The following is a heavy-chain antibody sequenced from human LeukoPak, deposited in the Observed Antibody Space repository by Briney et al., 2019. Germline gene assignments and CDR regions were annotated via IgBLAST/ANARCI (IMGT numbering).Heavy chain of an antibody. V-gene: IGHV4-59*08. CDR2: IYYSGST. CDR3: ARHLGSSWTNYYYYGMDV. Sequence: ASETLSLTCTVSGGSISSYYWSWIRQPPGKGLEWIGYIYYSGSTNYNPSLKSRVTISVDTSKNQFSLKLSSVTAADTAVYYCARHLGSSWTNYYYYGMDVWGQGTTVTVSS. J-gene: IGHJ6*02. D-gene: IGHD6-13*01. CDR1: GGSISSYY.